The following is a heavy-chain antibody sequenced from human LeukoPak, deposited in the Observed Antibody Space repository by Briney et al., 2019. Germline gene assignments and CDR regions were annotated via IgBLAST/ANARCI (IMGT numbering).Heavy chain of an antibody. J-gene: IGHJ6*02. CDR3: TREAWNYRYYYYGMDV. CDR2: IRSKAYGGTT. CDR1: GFTFGDYA. D-gene: IGHD1-7*01. V-gene: IGHV3-49*04. Sequence: GGSLRLSCTASGFTFGDYAMSWVRQAPGKGLEWVGFIRSKAYGGTTEYAASVKGRFTISRDDSKSIAYLQMNSLKTEDTAVYYCTREAWNYRYYYYGMDVWGQGTTVTLSS.